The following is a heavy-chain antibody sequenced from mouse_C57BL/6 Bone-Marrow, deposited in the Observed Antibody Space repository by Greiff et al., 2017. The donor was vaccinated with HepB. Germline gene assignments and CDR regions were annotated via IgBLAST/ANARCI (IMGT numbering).Heavy chain of an antibody. CDR3: AKNVITTVVALYYYAMDY. V-gene: IGHV2-4*01. D-gene: IGHD1-1*01. Sequence: VQLQQSGPGLVQPSQSLSITCTVSGFSLTSYGVHWVRQPPGKGLEWLGVIWSGGSTDYNAAFISRLSISKDNSKSQVFFKMNSLQADDTAIYYCAKNVITTVVALYYYAMDYWGQGTSVTVSS. CDR1: GFSLTSYG. J-gene: IGHJ4*01. CDR2: IWSGGST.